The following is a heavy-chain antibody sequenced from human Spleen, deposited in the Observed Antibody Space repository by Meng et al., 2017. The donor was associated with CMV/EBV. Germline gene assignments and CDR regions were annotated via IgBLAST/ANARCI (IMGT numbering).Heavy chain of an antibody. CDR3: ARFPFDY. CDR1: GGSINGYY. CDR2: IYYSGST. V-gene: IGHV4-59*08. J-gene: IGHJ4*02. Sequence: SETLSLTCSVSGGSINGYYWSWIRQPPGKGLEWIGNIYYSGSTNYNPSLKSRVTMSVDTSKNQFSLKLRSVTAADTAVYYCARFPFDYWGQGTLVTVSS.